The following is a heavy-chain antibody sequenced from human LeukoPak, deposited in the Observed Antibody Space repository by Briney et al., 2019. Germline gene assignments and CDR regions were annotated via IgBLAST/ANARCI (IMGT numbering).Heavy chain of an antibody. D-gene: IGHD4-23*01. CDR3: AKDSTVATVKGGFDY. CDR2: MSGNGGGT. Sequence: GGSLRLSCAASGFIFTNYAMSWVRQAPGKGLEWVSTMSGNGGGTYYADSVKGRFTISRDSSKNTMYLQMNSLRAEDAAVYYCAKDSTVATVKGGFDYWGQGTLVTVSS. J-gene: IGHJ4*02. CDR1: GFIFTNYA. V-gene: IGHV3-23*01.